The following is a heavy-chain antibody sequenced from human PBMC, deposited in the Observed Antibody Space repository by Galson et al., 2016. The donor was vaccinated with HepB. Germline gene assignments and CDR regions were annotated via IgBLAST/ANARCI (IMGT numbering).Heavy chain of an antibody. J-gene: IGHJ4*02. CDR2: TFYRSKWYK. CDR1: GDSVSSISAT. Sequence: CAISGDSVSSISATWNWIRQSPSRGLEWPGRTFYRSKWYKDYAASVKSRITVNADTSRNQFTLQLNSVTPEDAALYFCARATSSSWYVLDYWGQGTLVAVSS. V-gene: IGHV6-1*01. CDR3: ARATSSSWYVLDY. D-gene: IGHD6-13*01.